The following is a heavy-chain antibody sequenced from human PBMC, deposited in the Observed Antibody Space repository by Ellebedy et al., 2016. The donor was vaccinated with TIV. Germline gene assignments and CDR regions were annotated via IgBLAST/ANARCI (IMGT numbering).Heavy chain of an antibody. J-gene: IGHJ4*02. V-gene: IGHV3-48*02. D-gene: IGHD7-27*01. CDR1: GFTFSIYG. CDR2: IGGSGNTI. Sequence: GESLKISXAGSGFTFSIYGMAWVRQAPGKGLEWVSYIGGSGNTIYYTDSVKGRFTISRDNAKNSLYLQMNSLRDEDTAIYYCARDTFNWADYWGQGTLVTVSS. CDR3: ARDTFNWADY.